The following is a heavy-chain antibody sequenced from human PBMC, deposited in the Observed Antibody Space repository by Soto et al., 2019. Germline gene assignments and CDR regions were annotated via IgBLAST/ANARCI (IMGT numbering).Heavy chain of an antibody. CDR3: ARHPARRYSGSYC. V-gene: IGHV4-39*01. J-gene: IGHJ4*02. CDR1: GGSISSSSYY. Sequence: SETLSLTCTVSGGSISSSSYYWGWIRQPPGKGLEWIGSIYYSGSTYYNPSLKSRVTISVDTSKNQFSLKLSSVTAADTAVYYCARHPARRYSGSYCWGQGTLVTV. D-gene: IGHD1-26*01. CDR2: IYYSGST.